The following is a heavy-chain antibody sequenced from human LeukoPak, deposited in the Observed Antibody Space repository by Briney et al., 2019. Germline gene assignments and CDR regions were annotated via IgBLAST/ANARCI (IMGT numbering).Heavy chain of an antibody. CDR1: GGSISSGSYY. J-gene: IGHJ4*02. CDR2: IYTSGST. Sequence: PSETLSLTCTVSGGSISSGSYYWSWIRQPAGKGLEWIGRIYTSGSTNYNPSLKSRVTISVDTSKNQFCLKLSSVTAVDTAVYYCARGVYYYDSSGYYFFDYWGQGTLVTVSS. CDR3: ARGVYYYDSSGYYFFDY. V-gene: IGHV4-61*02. D-gene: IGHD3-22*01.